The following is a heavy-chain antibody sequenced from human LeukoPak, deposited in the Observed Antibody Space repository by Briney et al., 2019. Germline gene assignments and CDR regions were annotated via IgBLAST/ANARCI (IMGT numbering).Heavy chain of an antibody. D-gene: IGHD3-10*01. V-gene: IGHV4-59*01. Sequence: KSSETLSLTCTVSGGSISSYYWSWIRQPPGKGLEWIGYIYYSGSTNYNPSLKSRVTMSVDTSKNQFSLKLSSVTAADTAVYYCARARGSGRTRFDYWGQGTLVTVSS. CDR1: GGSISSYY. CDR3: ARARGSGRTRFDY. CDR2: IYYSGST. J-gene: IGHJ4*02.